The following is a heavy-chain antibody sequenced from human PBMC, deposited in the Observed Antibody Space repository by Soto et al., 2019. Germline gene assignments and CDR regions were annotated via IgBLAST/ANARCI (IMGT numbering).Heavy chain of an antibody. CDR3: ARTDGGYYSVSYY. V-gene: IGHV1-69*01. CDR2: IIPIFGTA. J-gene: IGHJ4*02. Sequence: QVQLVQSGAEVKKPGSSGKVSCKASGGTFSSYAISWVRQAPGQGLEWMGGIIPIFGTANYAQKFQGRVTISADESTSTAYMELSSLRSEDTAGYYGARTDGGYYSVSYYLVKGRLVTVSS. CDR1: GGTFSSYA. D-gene: IGHD3-10*01.